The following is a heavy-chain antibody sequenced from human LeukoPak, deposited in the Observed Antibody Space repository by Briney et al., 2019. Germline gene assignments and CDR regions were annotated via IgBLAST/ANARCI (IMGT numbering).Heavy chain of an antibody. CDR3: ARDRDNYYDSSMIDY. CDR2: ISWNSGSI. D-gene: IGHD3-22*01. V-gene: IGHV3-9*01. J-gene: IGHJ4*02. Sequence: PGGSLRLSCAASGFTFDDYAMHWVRQAPGKGLEWVSGISWNSGSIGYADSVKGRFTISRDNAKNSLYLQMNSLRAEDTAVYYCARDRDNYYDSSMIDYWGQGTLVTVSS. CDR1: GFTFDDYA.